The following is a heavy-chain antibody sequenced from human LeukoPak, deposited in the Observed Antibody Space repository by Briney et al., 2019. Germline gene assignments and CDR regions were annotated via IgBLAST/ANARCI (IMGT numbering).Heavy chain of an antibody. J-gene: IGHJ4*02. CDR3: AKGLYGDYEAYYFDY. Sequence: GGSLRLSCAASGFTFSSYAMSWVRQAPGKGLEWVSAISGSGGSTYYADSVKGRFTISRDNSKNTLYLQMNSLRAEDTAVYYCAKGLYGDYEAYYFDYWGQGALVTVSS. CDR2: ISGSGGST. CDR1: GFTFSSYA. D-gene: IGHD4-17*01. V-gene: IGHV3-23*01.